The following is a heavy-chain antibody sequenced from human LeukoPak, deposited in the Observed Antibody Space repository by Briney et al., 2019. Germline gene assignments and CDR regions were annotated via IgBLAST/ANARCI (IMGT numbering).Heavy chain of an antibody. V-gene: IGHV1-2*02. CDR1: GYTFTGYY. CDR3: ARDWGYFDSRGYCDY. D-gene: IGHD3-22*01. J-gene: IGHJ4*02. CDR2: INTNSGGT. Sequence: ASAKVSCKASGYTFTGYYMHWVRQAPGQGLDWMGWINTNSGGTNYAQKFQGRVTMTRDTSISTAYMELSRLRPDDKAVYYCARDWGYFDSRGYCDYWGQGTLVTVSS.